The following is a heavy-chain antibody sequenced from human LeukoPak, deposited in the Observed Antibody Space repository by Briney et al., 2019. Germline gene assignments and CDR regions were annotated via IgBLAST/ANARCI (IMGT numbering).Heavy chain of an antibody. CDR2: ISYDGSDK. Sequence: GGSLRLSCAASGFTFSSHPMHWVRQAPGKGLEWVAVISYDGSDKYYADSVKGRFTISRDNSKNTLYLQMNSLRAEDTAVYYYARGSLLLAPFDPWGQGTLVTVSS. J-gene: IGHJ5*02. CDR1: GFTFSSHP. CDR3: ARGSLLLAPFDP. V-gene: IGHV3-30*04. D-gene: IGHD3-10*01.